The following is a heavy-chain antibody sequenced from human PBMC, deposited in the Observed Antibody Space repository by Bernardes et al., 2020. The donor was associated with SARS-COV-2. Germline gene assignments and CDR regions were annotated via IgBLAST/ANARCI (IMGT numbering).Heavy chain of an antibody. J-gene: IGHJ6*02. Sequence: GGSLRLSCAASGFTFSSYWMSWVRQAPGKGLEWVANIKQDGSEKYYVDSVKGRFTISRDNAKNSLYLQMNSLRAEDTAVYYCARDLASGEAVAGTYYYYGMDVWGQGTTVTVSS. D-gene: IGHD6-19*01. CDR2: IKQDGSEK. CDR3: ARDLASGEAVAGTYYYYGMDV. V-gene: IGHV3-7*01. CDR1: GFTFSSYW.